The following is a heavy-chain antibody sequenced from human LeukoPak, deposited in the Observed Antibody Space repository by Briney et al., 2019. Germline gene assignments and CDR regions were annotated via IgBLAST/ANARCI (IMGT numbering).Heavy chain of an antibody. CDR2: INHSGST. V-gene: IGHV4-34*01. Sequence: PSETLSLTCAVYVGSFSGYYWSWIRQPPGKGQEWIGEINHSGSTNYNPSLKSRVTISVDTSKNQFSLKLSSVTAADTAVYYCARGPRWLQSLFDYWGQGALVTVSS. J-gene: IGHJ4*02. D-gene: IGHD5-24*01. CDR3: ARGPRWLQSLFDY. CDR1: VGSFSGYY.